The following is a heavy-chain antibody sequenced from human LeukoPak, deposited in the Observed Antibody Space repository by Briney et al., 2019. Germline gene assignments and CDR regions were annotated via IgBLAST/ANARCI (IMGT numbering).Heavy chain of an antibody. J-gene: IGHJ4*02. CDR2: IKQDGSEK. Sequence: PGGSLRLSCAASEFTFSNYWMSWVRQAPGKGLEWVANIKQDGSEKYYVDSMKGRSTISRDNAKNSLYLQMNSLRAEDTAVYYCARGMATVTGPFDSWGQGTLVTVSS. D-gene: IGHD4-17*01. V-gene: IGHV3-7*03. CDR3: ARGMATVTGPFDS. CDR1: EFTFSNYW.